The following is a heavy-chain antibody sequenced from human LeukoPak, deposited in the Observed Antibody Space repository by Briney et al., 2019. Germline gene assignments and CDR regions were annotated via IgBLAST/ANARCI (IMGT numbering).Heavy chain of an antibody. CDR1: GGSINSYY. J-gene: IGHJ4*02. CDR3: ASSGSFRQQLVK. V-gene: IGHV4-59*01. D-gene: IGHD6-13*01. CDR2: IYYSGST. Sequence: SETLSLTCTVSGGSINSYYWSWIRQPPGKGLEWIGYIYYSGSTNYNPSLKSRVTISVDTSKNQFSLKLSSVTAADTAVYYRASSGSFRQQLVKWGQGTLVTVSS.